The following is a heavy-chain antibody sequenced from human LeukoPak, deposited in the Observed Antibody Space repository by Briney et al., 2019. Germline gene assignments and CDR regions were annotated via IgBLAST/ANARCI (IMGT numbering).Heavy chain of an antibody. Sequence: GGSLRLSCAASGFTFSSYVMSWVRQAPGKGLEWVSAISGSGGSTSYADSVKGRFTISRDNSKYTLYLQMNSLRAEDSAVYYCAKGNGSDWGSGLDVWGQGTTVTVSS. D-gene: IGHD3-9*01. CDR3: AKGNGSDWGSGLDV. CDR1: GFTFSSYV. V-gene: IGHV3-23*01. CDR2: ISGSGGST. J-gene: IGHJ6*02.